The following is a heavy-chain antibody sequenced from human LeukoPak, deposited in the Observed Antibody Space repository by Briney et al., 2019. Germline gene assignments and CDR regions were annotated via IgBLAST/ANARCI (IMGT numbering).Heavy chain of an antibody. Sequence: SVKVSCKASGVTFSSYTISWVRQAPGQGLEWMGRIIPILGIANYAQKFQGRVTITADKSTSTAYMELSSLKSEDTAVYYCLHPSSGPSAVDYWGQGTLVTVSS. CDR2: IIPILGIA. D-gene: IGHD3-22*01. J-gene: IGHJ4*02. V-gene: IGHV1-69*02. CDR1: GVTFSSYT. CDR3: LHPSSGPSAVDY.